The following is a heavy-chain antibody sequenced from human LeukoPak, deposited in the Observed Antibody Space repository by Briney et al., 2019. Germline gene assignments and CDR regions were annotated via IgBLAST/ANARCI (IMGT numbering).Heavy chain of an antibody. CDR3: AKDSSGYWRYFDY. CDR2: ISGSGGST. J-gene: IGHJ4*02. CDR1: GFTLSSYS. D-gene: IGHD3-22*01. V-gene: IGHV3-23*01. Sequence: GGSLRLSCAASGFTLSSYSMSWVRQAPGKGLEWVSAISGSGGSTYHADSVKGRFTISRDNSKNTLYLQMNSLRAEDTAVYYCAKDSSGYWRYFDYWGQGTLVTVSS.